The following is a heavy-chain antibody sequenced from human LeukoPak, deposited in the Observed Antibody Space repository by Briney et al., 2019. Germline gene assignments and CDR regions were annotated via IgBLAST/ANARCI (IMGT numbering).Heavy chain of an antibody. CDR3: ARDRSSSSWHNNAFDT. V-gene: IGHV3-33*01. CDR2: IWYDGSNK. CDR1: GFTFSSYG. J-gene: IGHJ3*02. Sequence: GGSLRLSCAASGFTFSSYGMPWIRQAPGKGLEWVAVIWYDGSNKYYADSVKGRFTISRDNSKNTLYLQMNSLRVEDTAVYYCARDRSSSSWHNNAFDTWGQGTMVTVSS. D-gene: IGHD6-13*01.